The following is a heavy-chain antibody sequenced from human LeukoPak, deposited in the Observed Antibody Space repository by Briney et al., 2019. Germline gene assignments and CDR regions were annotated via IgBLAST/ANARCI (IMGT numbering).Heavy chain of an antibody. CDR1: GFNFNRYT. CDR2: AGWAGGTT. V-gene: IGHV3-43*01. J-gene: IGHJ4*02. Sequence: GGSLRLSCATSGFNFNRYTIHWVRQAPGKGLEWVSLAGWAGGTTFYSDSVRGRFTISRDSGRKSVYLQMNSLTTDDTAFYFCAKELDTMFFDYWGQGALVTVSS. CDR3: AKELDTMFFDY. D-gene: IGHD3-10*02.